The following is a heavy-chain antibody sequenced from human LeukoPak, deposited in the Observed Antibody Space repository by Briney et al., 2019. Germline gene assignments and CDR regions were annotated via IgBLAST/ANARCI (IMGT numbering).Heavy chain of an antibody. D-gene: IGHD4-23*01. V-gene: IGHV3-23*01. CDR3: AKGDGGNSVGFPFDY. CDR1: GFTFSSYA. CDR2: ISGSGGST. J-gene: IGHJ4*02. Sequence: GGSLRLSCAASGFTFSSYAMSWVRQAPGKGLEWVSAISGSGGSTYYADSVKGRFTISRDNSKNTLYLQMNSLRAEDTAVYYCAKGDGGNSVGFPFDYWGQGTLVTVSS.